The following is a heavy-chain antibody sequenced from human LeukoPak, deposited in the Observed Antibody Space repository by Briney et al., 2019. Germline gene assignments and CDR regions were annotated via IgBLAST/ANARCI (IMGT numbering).Heavy chain of an antibody. Sequence: ASVKVSCKASGYTFTSYGISWVRQAPGQGLEWMGWISAYNGNTNYAQKLQGRVTMTTDTSTSTAYMELRSLKSDDPAVYYCARYCLFYRYNWFDPWGQGTLVTVSS. V-gene: IGHV1-18*01. J-gene: IGHJ5*02. D-gene: IGHD2-21*01. CDR2: ISAYNGNT. CDR3: ARYCLFYRYNWFDP. CDR1: GYTFTSYG.